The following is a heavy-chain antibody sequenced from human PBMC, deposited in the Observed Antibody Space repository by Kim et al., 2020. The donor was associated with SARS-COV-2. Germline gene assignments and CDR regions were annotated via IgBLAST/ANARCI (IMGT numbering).Heavy chain of an antibody. D-gene: IGHD3-16*01. Sequence: LKSRITISTDTSKSQFSLKLSSVTAADTAVYYCARVLQPYDSRNYHWFEPWGQGTLVIVSS. V-gene: IGHV4-30-2*04. J-gene: IGHJ5*02. CDR3: ARVLQPYDSRNYHWFEP.